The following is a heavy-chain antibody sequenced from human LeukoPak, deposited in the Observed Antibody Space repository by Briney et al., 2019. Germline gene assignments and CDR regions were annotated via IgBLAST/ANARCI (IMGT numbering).Heavy chain of an antibody. J-gene: IGHJ4*02. Sequence: PGGSMRLSCAASGFTFSSYGMHWVRQAPGKGLEWVAFIRYDGSNKYYADSVKGRFTISRDNSKNTLYLQMNSLRAEDTAVYYCAKVLVGAEQFSPDDYWGQGTLVTVSS. CDR1: GFTFSSYG. CDR3: AKVLVGAEQFSPDDY. CDR2: IRYDGSNK. V-gene: IGHV3-30*02. D-gene: IGHD1-26*01.